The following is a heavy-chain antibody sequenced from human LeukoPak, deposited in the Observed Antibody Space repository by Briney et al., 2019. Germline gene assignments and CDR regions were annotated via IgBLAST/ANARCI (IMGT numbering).Heavy chain of an antibody. V-gene: IGHV4-59*01. D-gene: IGHD3-16*01. CDR2: IYYSGST. J-gene: IGHJ4*02. CDR3: ARVGDRAYSFDC. CDR1: GGSISSYY. Sequence: SETLSLTCTVSGGSISSYYWSWIRQPPGKGLEWIGYIYYSGSTNYNPSLKSRVTISVDTSKNQFSLKLSSVTAADTAVYYCARVGDRAYSFDCWGQGTLVTVSS.